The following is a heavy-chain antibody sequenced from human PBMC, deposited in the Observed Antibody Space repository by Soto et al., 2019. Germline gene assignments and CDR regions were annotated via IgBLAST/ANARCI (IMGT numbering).Heavy chain of an antibody. D-gene: IGHD2-8*01. CDR3: ARARMVYASVGSPVYYGMDV. V-gene: IGHV1-69*13. CDR2: IIPIFGTA. CDR1: GGTLSSYA. Sequence: SVKVSCKASGGTLSSYAISWVRQAPGQGLEWMGGIIPIFGTANYAQKFQGRVTITADESTSTAYMELSSLRSEDTAVYYCARARMVYASVGSPVYYGMDVWGQGTTVTVSS. J-gene: IGHJ6*02.